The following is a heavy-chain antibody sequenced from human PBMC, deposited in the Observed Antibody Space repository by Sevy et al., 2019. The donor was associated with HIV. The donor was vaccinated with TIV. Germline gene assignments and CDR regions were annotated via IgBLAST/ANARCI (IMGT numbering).Heavy chain of an antibody. J-gene: IGHJ6*02. CDR2: IAYDGSNK. D-gene: IGHD2-15*01. CDR3: RQADNAYYYYGMDV. Sequence: AGSLRLSCAASGFTFSSYAMHWVRQAPGKELEWVAVIAYDGSNKYYADSVKGRFTISRDNSKNTLYLQMNSLRAEDTAVYYCRQADNAYYYYGMDVWGQGTTVTVSS. V-gene: IGHV3-30*04. CDR1: GFTFSSYA.